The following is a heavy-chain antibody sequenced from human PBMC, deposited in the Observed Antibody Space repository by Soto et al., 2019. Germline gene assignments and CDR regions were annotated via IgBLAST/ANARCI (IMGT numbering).Heavy chain of an antibody. CDR3: ARGDNGGDCTNGVCYWSYYFDY. CDR1: GGSFSGYY. CDR2: INHSGST. D-gene: IGHD2-8*01. V-gene: IGHV4-34*01. Sequence: SETLSLTCAVYGGSFSGYYCIWIRQPPGKGLEWIGEINHSGSTNYNPSLKSRVTISVDTSKNQFSLKLSSVTAADTAVYYCARGDNGGDCTNGVCYWSYYFDYWGQGTLVTLSS. J-gene: IGHJ4*02.